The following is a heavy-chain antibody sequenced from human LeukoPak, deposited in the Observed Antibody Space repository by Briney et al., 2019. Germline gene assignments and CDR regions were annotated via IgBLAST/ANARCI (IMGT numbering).Heavy chain of an antibody. Sequence: SETLSLTCTVSGGSISSYYWSWIRQPRGKGLEWIGYIYYSGSTNYNPSLKSRVTISVDTSKNQFSLKLSSVTAADTAVYYCALASGYDWGYYFDYWGQGTLVTVSS. CDR3: ALASGYDWGYYFDY. CDR1: GGSISSYY. V-gene: IGHV4-59*01. CDR2: IYYSGST. J-gene: IGHJ4*02. D-gene: IGHD5-12*01.